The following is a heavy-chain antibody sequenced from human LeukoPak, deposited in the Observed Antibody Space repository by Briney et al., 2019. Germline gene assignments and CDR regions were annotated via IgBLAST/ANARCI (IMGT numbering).Heavy chain of an antibody. D-gene: IGHD3-10*01. CDR1: GFTFGSYD. V-gene: IGHV3-30*03. Sequence: GTSLRLSCAASGFTFGSYDIHWIRQAPGKGLEWVALISYDGSDTHYGDSVRGRFTISRDNSKNTLSLQMSSLRPEDTAVYYCAREGSKIGSGRNRYYYTGMDVWGKGTTVTVSS. J-gene: IGHJ6*04. CDR2: ISYDGSDT. CDR3: AREGSKIGSGRNRYYYTGMDV.